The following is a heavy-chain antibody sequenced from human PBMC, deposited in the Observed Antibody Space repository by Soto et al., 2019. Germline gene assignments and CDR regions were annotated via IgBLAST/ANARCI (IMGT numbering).Heavy chain of an antibody. Sequence: GSLRLSCAASGFTLSPYWMHWVRQVPGRGLEWVARLSSDGFGAAYADSVKGRFFISRDIARNTLSLQMNSLRADDTAVYYCARDLGGPDYWGRGTSVTVSS. CDR3: ARDLGGPDY. CDR1: GFTLSPYW. CDR2: LSSDGFGA. D-gene: IGHD3-16*01. J-gene: IGHJ4*02. V-gene: IGHV3-74*03.